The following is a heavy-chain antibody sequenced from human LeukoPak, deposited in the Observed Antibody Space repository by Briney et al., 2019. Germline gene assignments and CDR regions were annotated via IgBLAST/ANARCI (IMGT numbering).Heavy chain of an antibody. D-gene: IGHD6-13*01. CDR3: ARSGSSWYYFDY. CDR2: INPNSGGT. Sequence: ASVKVSCKASGYTFTGYYMHWVRQAPGQGLEWMGWINPNSGGTNYAQKFQGWVTMTRDTSISTAYMELSSLRSDDTAVYYCARSGSSWYYFDYWGQGTLVTVSS. J-gene: IGHJ4*02. CDR1: GYTFTGYY. V-gene: IGHV1-2*04.